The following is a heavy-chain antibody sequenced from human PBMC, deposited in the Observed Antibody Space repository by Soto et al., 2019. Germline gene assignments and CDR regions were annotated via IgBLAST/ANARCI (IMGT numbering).Heavy chain of an antibody. D-gene: IGHD6-19*01. Sequence: PGGSLRLSCAASGFTFSSYWMHWVRQAPGKGLVWVSRINSDGSSTSYADSVKGRFTISRDNAKNTLYLQMNSLRAEDTAVYYCASYSGIAVAGTVYWGQGTLVTVSS. V-gene: IGHV3-74*01. CDR3: ASYSGIAVAGTVY. CDR1: GFTFSSYW. CDR2: INSDGSST. J-gene: IGHJ4*02.